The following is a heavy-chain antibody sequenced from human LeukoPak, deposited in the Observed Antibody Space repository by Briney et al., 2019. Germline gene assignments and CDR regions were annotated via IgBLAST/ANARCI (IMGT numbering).Heavy chain of an antibody. J-gene: IGHJ2*01. CDR2: IYYSGST. V-gene: IGHV4-39*01. D-gene: IGHD2-2*01. CDR3: ARPSHIVVVPAAYWYFDL. CDR1: GGSISSSSYY. Sequence: PSETLSLTCTVSGGSISSSSYYWGWLRQPPGTGLEWIGSIYYSGSTYYNPSLKSRVTISVDTSKNQFSLKLSSVTAADTAVYYCARPSHIVVVPAAYWYFDLWGRGTLVTVSS.